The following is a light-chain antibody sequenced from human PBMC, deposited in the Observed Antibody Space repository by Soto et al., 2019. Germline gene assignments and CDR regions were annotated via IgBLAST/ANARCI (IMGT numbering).Light chain of an antibody. Sequence: IVFTQSPGTRSLSPLQIATLAGMLSQSVSSTYLARYQQKPGQAPRPLIYGASTRAPGVPDRLSGSGYGKEFNVSLRGLESRRVAVYPWQEHGHLSWKCGRGTKVDIK. CDR3: QEHGHLSWK. CDR2: GAS. V-gene: IGKV3-20*01. J-gene: IGKJ1*01. CDR1: QSVSSTY.